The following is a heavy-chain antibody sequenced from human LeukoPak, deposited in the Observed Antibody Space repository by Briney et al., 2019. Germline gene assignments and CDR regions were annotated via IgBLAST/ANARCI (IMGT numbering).Heavy chain of an antibody. V-gene: IGHV1-69*01. CDR2: IIPAFGTA. Sequence: SVRVSCKTSGNTFSSYGITWVRQAPGQGPEWMGGIIPAFGTANYAQKFQGRVTITADEATNTAFMELSSLRSEDTAVYYCAREAGYSSSWPYFDYWGQGTLVTVSS. CDR1: GNTFSSYG. D-gene: IGHD6-13*01. CDR3: AREAGYSSSWPYFDY. J-gene: IGHJ4*02.